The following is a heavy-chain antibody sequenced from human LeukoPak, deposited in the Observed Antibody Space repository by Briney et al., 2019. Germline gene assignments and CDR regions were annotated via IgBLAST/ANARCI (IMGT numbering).Heavy chain of an antibody. Sequence: SETLSLTCTVSGGSISSSSYYWGWIRQPPGKGLEWIGSIYYSGSTYYNPSLKSRVTISVDTSKNQFSLKLSSVTAADTAVDYCARLRIQRGCWFDPWGQGTLVTVSS. J-gene: IGHJ5*02. CDR1: GGSISSSSYY. V-gene: IGHV4-39*01. D-gene: IGHD6-25*01. CDR3: ARLRIQRGCWFDP. CDR2: IYYSGST.